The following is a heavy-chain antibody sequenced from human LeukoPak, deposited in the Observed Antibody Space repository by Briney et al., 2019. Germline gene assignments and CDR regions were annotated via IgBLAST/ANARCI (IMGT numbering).Heavy chain of an antibody. J-gene: IGHJ6*03. Sequence: SVKVSCKASGGTFSSYAISWVRQAPGQGLEWMGGIIPIFGTANYAQKFQGRVTVTTDESTSTAYMELSSLRSEDTAVYYCARALWFGEFPPYYYYYMDVWGKGTTVTVSS. CDR2: IIPIFGTA. V-gene: IGHV1-69*05. D-gene: IGHD3-10*01. CDR3: ARALWFGEFPPYYYYYMDV. CDR1: GGTFSSYA.